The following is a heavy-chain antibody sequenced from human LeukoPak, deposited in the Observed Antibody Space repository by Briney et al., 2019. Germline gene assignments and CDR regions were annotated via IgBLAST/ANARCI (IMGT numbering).Heavy chain of an antibody. CDR3: ASSYYYGSGSSNFDY. Sequence: PGGSLRLSCVASGFTVSSNHMNWVRQAPGKGLEWVSIIYSGGTTHYADSVKGRFTISRDNSENTLYLQMNSLRAEDTAVYYCASSYYYGSGSSNFDYWGQGTLVTVSS. CDR2: IYSGGTT. V-gene: IGHV3-53*01. J-gene: IGHJ4*02. D-gene: IGHD3-10*01. CDR1: GFTVSSNH.